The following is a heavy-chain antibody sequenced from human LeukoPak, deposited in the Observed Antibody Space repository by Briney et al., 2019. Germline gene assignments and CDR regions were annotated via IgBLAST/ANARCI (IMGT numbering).Heavy chain of an antibody. V-gene: IGHV4-30-4*08. D-gene: IGHD2-2*01. J-gene: IGHJ5*02. CDR2: INYSGNT. CDR1: GGSISSGDYY. Sequence: SETLSLTCTVSGGSISSGDYYWSWIRQPPGKGLEWIGYINYSGNTFHYNPSLKNRVTISVDTSKHRFSLRLSSVTAADTAVYYCASTNCSSASCYGANWFDPWGQGTLVTVSS. CDR3: ASTNCSSASCYGANWFDP.